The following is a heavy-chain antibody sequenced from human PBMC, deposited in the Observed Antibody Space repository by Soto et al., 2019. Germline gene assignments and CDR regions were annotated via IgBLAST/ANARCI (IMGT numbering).Heavy chain of an antibody. CDR1: GFTFSSYA. CDR3: AKDPALPVTTPY. D-gene: IGHD4-17*01. V-gene: IGHV3-23*01. J-gene: IGHJ4*02. Sequence: EVQLLESGGGLVQPGGSVRLSCAASGFTFSSYAMSWVRQAPGKGLEWVSAISGSGGSTYYADSVKGRFTISRDNSKNTLYLQMNSLRAEDTAVYYCAKDPALPVTTPYWGQVTLVTVSS. CDR2: ISGSGGST.